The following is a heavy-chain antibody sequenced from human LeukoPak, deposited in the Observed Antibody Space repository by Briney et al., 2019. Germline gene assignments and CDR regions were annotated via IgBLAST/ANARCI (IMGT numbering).Heavy chain of an antibody. V-gene: IGHV4-31*03. Sequence: SETLSLTCTVSGGSISSGGYYWSWIRQHPGKGLEWIGYIYYSGSTYYNPSLKSRVTISVDTSKNQFSLKLSSVAAADTAVYYCAREQRMVRGVITLDYWGQGTLVTVSS. J-gene: IGHJ4*02. D-gene: IGHD3-10*01. CDR1: GGSISSGGYY. CDR3: AREQRMVRGVITLDY. CDR2: IYYSGST.